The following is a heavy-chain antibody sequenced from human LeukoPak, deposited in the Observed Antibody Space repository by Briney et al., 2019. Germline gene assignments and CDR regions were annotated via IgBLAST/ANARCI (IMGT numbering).Heavy chain of an antibody. CDR2: TRYRSTWNT. CDR3: VRDFNWAFDY. D-gene: IGHD3-16*01. V-gene: IGHV6-1*01. Sequence: PSQTLSLTCAISGDSFSSKSVSWSWMRQSPSRGLEYLGRTRYRSTWNTFYSLSVEVLITINADTSRNEVSLRLSSVTPEDTALYYCVRDFNWAFDYWGQGTLVTVSS. CDR1: GDSFSSKSVS. J-gene: IGHJ4*02.